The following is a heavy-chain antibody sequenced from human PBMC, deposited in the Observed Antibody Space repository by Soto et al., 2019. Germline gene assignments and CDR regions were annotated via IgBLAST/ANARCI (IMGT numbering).Heavy chain of an antibody. CDR2: IYSGGST. CDR1: GFTVSSNY. V-gene: IGHV3-66*01. Sequence: GGSQRISCAASGFTVSSNYMSWVRQAPGKGLEWVSVIYSGGSTYYADSVKGRFTIARDNSKNTLYLQMNSLRAEDTAVYYCASTHLSYPWAFDIWGQGTMVTVSS. CDR3: ASTHLSYPWAFDI. J-gene: IGHJ3*02.